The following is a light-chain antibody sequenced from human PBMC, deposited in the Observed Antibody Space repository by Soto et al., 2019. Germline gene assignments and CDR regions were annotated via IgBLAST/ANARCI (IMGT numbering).Light chain of an antibody. V-gene: IGKV2-30*01. J-gene: IGKJ2*01. CDR1: HSLVYSDGDTY. CDR2: RVS. Sequence: DVVLTQSPLSLPVILGQPAFISCRSSHSLVYSDGDTYLNWFRQRPGQAPRRLIYRVSNRDSGVPDRFSGSGSVTDFTLTISRVEAEDVGIYYCIQGSHWPYTIGQGTTLEIK. CDR3: IQGSHWPYT.